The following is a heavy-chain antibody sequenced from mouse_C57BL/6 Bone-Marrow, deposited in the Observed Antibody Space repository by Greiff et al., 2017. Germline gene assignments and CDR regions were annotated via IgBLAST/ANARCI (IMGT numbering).Heavy chain of an antibody. D-gene: IGHD3-2*02. J-gene: IGHJ3*01. V-gene: IGHV5-4*03. CDR1: GFTFSSYA. CDR3: ARRAAQATFAY. Sequence: EVKVVESGGGLVKPGGSLKLSCAASGFTFSSYAMSWVRQTPEKRLAWVATISDGGSYTYSPDTVKGRFTISRDNAKNNLYLQMGHLKSEDTAMYYCARRAAQATFAYWGQGTLVTVSA. CDR2: ISDGGSYT.